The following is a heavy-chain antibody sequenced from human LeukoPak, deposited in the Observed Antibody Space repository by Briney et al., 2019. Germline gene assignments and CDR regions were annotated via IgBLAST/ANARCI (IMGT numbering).Heavy chain of an antibody. CDR1: GGTFSSYA. CDR3: ARDLTHDYLRRGHFDY. J-gene: IGHJ4*02. D-gene: IGHD4-11*01. V-gene: IGHV1-69*05. Sequence: SVKVSCKASGGTFSSYAISWVRQAPGQGLEWMGRIIPIFGAANYAQKFQGRVTITTDESTSTAYMELSSLRSEDTAVYYCARDLTHDYLRRGHFDYWGQGTLVTVSS. CDR2: IIPIFGAA.